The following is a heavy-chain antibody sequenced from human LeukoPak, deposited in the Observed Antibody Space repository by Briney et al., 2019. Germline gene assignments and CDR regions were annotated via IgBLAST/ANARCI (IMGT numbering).Heavy chain of an antibody. D-gene: IGHD3-22*01. CDR3: AKNRDSSAYYHDAFDI. V-gene: IGHV3-23*01. J-gene: IGHJ3*02. CDR2: IRDSGGST. CDR1: GFTFSSYF. Sequence: GGSLRLSCAASGFTFSSYFMSWVRQAPGKGLEWVSAIRDSGGSTYYADSVKGRFTISRDNFKNTLYLQMNSLRAEDTAIYYCAKNRDSSAYYHDAFDIWGQGTMVTVSS.